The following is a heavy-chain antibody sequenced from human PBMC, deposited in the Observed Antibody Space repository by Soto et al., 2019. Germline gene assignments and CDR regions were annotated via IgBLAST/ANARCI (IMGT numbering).Heavy chain of an antibody. D-gene: IGHD4-17*01. Sequence: EVQLLQSGGGLIQPGGSLRLSCEATGLTFSNYAMSWVRQAPGKGLEWVSGISGTGGSTYYADYVKGRFTISRDNSKNTVSLQMNSLRAEDTALYYCAKDRVLTTVPDGGAFDIWGQGTMVTVSS. V-gene: IGHV3-23*01. CDR1: GLTFSNYA. J-gene: IGHJ3*02. CDR2: ISGTGGST. CDR3: AKDRVLTTVPDGGAFDI.